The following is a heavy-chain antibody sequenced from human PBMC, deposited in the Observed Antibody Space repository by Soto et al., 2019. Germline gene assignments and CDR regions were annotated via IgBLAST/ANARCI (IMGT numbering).Heavy chain of an antibody. V-gene: IGHV1-46*01. Sequence: ASVKVSCNASGYTFTSYYMHWVRQAPGQGLEWMGIINPSGGSTSYAQKFQGRVTMTRDTSTSTVYMELSSLRSEDTAVYYCARPIGYCTNGVCYPDYWGQGTLVTVSS. D-gene: IGHD2-8*01. CDR1: GYTFTSYY. CDR3: ARPIGYCTNGVCYPDY. J-gene: IGHJ4*02. CDR2: INPSGGST.